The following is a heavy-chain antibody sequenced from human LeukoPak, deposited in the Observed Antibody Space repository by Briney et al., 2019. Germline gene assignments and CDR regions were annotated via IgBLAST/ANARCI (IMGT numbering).Heavy chain of an antibody. J-gene: IGHJ4*02. Sequence: SETLSLTCTVSGGSISSYYWSWIRQPPGKGLEWIGYIYYSGSTNYNPSLKSRVTISVDTSKNQFSLKLGSVTAADTAVYYCARDSDGYSRDYWGQGTLVTVSS. CDR1: GGSISSYY. CDR2: IYYSGST. CDR3: ARDSDGYSRDY. V-gene: IGHV4-59*01. D-gene: IGHD5-24*01.